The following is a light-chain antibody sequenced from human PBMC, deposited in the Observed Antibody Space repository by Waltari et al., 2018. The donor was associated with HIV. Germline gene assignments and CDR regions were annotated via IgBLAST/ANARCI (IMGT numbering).Light chain of an antibody. V-gene: IGLV1-51*01. CDR1: SPTIWNTY. CDR3: GTWDSSLSSYWV. Sequence: QSALPQPTPVSADPGQTVPIYCSGSSPTIWNTYVSRYQQLPGTAPKLLIYDNNKRPSGIPDRFSGSKSGTSATLGITGLQTGDEADYYCGTWDSSLSSYWVFGGGTKLTVL. J-gene: IGLJ3*02. CDR2: DNN.